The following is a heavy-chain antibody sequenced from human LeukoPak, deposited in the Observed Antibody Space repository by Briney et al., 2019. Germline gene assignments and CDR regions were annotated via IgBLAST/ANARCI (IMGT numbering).Heavy chain of an antibody. J-gene: IGHJ4*02. Sequence: GGSLRLSCAASGFTFSSYWMSWVRQAPGRGLEWVANIKQDGSEKYYVDSVKGRFTISRDNAKNSLYLQMNSLRAEDTAVYYCARDRRGRGRVTYYFDYWGQGTLATVSS. D-gene: IGHD2-21*02. CDR2: IKQDGSEK. V-gene: IGHV3-7*01. CDR3: ARDRRGRGRVTYYFDY. CDR1: GFTFSSYW.